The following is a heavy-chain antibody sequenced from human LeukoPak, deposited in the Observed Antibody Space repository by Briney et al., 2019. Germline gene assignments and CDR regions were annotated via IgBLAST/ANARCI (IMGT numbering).Heavy chain of an antibody. V-gene: IGHV5-51*01. J-gene: IGHJ6*03. CDR3: ARFRDHYMDV. Sequence: GESLKISCKGSGYSFTNYWIGWVRQMPGKGLKCMGIIYPGDSDTRCSPSFQGQVTISADKSLNTAYLQWSSLKASDTAMYYCARFRDHYMDVWGKGSTVTVSS. CDR2: IYPGDSDT. D-gene: IGHD2-21*02. CDR1: GYSFTNYW.